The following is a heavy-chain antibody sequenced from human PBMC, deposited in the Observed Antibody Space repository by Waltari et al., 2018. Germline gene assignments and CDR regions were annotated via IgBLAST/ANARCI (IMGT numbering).Heavy chain of an antibody. J-gene: IGHJ6*02. CDR3: ARDGYCSGGSCYSYYYYYGMDV. CDR1: GYTFTSYG. CDR2: ISAYNGNT. Sequence: QVQLVQSGAEVKKPGASVKVSCKASGYTFTSYGISWVRPAPGQGLEWMGWISAYNGNTNYAQKLQGRVTMTTDTSTSTAYMELRSLRSDDTAVYYCARDGYCSGGSCYSYYYYYGMDVWGQGTTVTVSS. V-gene: IGHV1-18*01. D-gene: IGHD2-15*01.